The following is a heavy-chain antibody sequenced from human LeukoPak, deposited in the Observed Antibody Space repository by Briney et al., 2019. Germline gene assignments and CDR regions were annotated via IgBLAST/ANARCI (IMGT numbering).Heavy chain of an antibody. V-gene: IGHV3-23*01. CDR3: AKLRGKDGVRDSYDM. CDR2: IRNSGDAT. J-gene: IGHJ3*02. CDR1: GFTFSNSA. Sequence: GGSLRLSCAASGFTFSNSAMTWVRQVPGKGLEWVSGIRNSGDATYYADFVKGRFTIARDNFKNTLYLQMNSLRAEDTALYYCAKLRGKDGVRDSYDMWGQGTMVTVSS.